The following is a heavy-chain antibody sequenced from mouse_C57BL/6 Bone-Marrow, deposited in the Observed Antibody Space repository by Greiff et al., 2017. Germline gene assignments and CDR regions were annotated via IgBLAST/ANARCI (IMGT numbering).Heavy chain of an antibody. J-gene: IGHJ4*01. CDR2: IDPENGDT. Sequence: EVQLQEPGAELVRPGASVKLSCTASGFNIKDDYMHWVKQRPEQGLEWIGWIDPENGDTEYASKFQGKATITADTSSNTAYLQLSSLTSEDTAVYYCTTETSHYYAMDYWGQGTSVTVSS. D-gene: IGHD6-2*01. CDR1: GFNIKDDY. V-gene: IGHV14-4*01. CDR3: TTETSHYYAMDY.